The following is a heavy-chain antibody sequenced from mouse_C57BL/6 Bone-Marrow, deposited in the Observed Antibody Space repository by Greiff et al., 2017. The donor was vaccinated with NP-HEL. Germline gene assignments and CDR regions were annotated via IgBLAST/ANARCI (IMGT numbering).Heavy chain of an antibody. Sequence: EVKVVESEGGLVQPGSSMKLSCTASGFTFSDYYMAWVRQVPEKGLEWVANINYDGSSTYYLDSLKSRFIISRDNAKNILYLQMSSLKSEDTATYYCARRSYSLVFDVWGTGTTVTVSS. CDR1: GFTFSDYY. CDR2: INYDGSST. D-gene: IGHD2-10*01. V-gene: IGHV5-16*01. CDR3: ARRSYSLVFDV. J-gene: IGHJ1*03.